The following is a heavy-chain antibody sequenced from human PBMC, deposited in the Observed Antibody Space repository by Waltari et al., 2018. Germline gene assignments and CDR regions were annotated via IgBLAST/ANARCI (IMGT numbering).Heavy chain of an antibody. D-gene: IGHD5-12*01. CDR3: ARHWKRNGYRFDP. Sequence: QLQLQESGPGLVKPSETLSLTCHVSGDSISSRRYYWGWIRQSPGKGLEWFGSIYYSGSTYYNPTLKSRVTISGDTSKNQFSLKLSSVTAADTAVYYCARHWKRNGYRFDPWGQGTLVTVSS. V-gene: IGHV4-39*01. CDR2: IYYSGST. J-gene: IGHJ5*02. CDR1: GDSISSRRYY.